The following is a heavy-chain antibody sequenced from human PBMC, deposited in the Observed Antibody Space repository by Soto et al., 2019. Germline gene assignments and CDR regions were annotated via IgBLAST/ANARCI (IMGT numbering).Heavy chain of an antibody. Sequence: QVQLVQSGAEVKKPGASVKVSCKASNHTFMNYGISWVRQAPGQGLEWMGWISAYNGNTNYVQKLQDRVTMTTETSTNTAYMELRSLRPDDSAVYYCARVTYYDILTGYYSYDSWCQGTLVTVSS. D-gene: IGHD3-9*01. CDR3: ARVTYYDILTGYYSYDS. CDR1: NHTFMNYG. V-gene: IGHV1-18*01. CDR2: ISAYNGNT. J-gene: IGHJ4*02.